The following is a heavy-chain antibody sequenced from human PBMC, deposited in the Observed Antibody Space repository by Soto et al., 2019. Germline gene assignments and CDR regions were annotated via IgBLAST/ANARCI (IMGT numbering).Heavy chain of an antibody. D-gene: IGHD6-19*01. Sequence: GGSLRLSCAASGFTFGDYDMHWVRQAPGKRLEWVAVLWRDGSKVYYADSVRGRFTISRDNSKNTLYLEMNSLRVEDTAVYSCARDGTGWASGAPWGPGTLVTVSS. CDR2: LWRDGSKV. CDR3: ARDGTGWASGAP. CDR1: GFTFGDYD. J-gene: IGHJ5*02. V-gene: IGHV3-33*01.